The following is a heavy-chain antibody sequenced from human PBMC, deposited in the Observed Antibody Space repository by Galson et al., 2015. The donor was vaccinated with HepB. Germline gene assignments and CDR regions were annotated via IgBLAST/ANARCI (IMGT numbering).Heavy chain of an antibody. CDR2: ISGDGRDA. Sequence: FLRLSCAASGFTFAKFTMHWVRQAPGKGLEWVTFISGDGRDAYYADSVKGRFTVSRDKSQNMLYLQMDNLRIEDSAVYFCARHGVNYGDYVWYSDVWGRGTQVTVSA. CDR1: GFTFAKFT. D-gene: IGHD4-17*01. CDR3: ARHGVNYGDYVWYSDV. J-gene: IGHJ2*01. V-gene: IGHV3-30*04.